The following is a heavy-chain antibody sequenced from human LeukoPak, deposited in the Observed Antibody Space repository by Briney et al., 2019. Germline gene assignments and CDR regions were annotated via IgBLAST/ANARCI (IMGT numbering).Heavy chain of an antibody. J-gene: IGHJ4*02. V-gene: IGHV3-33*01. CDR2: IWCDGSKQ. CDR1: GFTFSHQG. CDR3: ARDQGTSASLKYFGYFDY. Sequence: PGRSLRLSCAASGFTFSHQGMHWVRQAPGKGLEWVAVIWCDGSKQYYAESVKGRFTITRDNSKNTVSLEMNSLRVEDTAVYYCARDQGTSASLKYFGYFDYWGQGALVTVSS. D-gene: IGHD2/OR15-2a*01.